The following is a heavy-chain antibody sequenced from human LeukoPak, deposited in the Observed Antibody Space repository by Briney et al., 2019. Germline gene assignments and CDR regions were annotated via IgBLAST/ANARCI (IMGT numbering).Heavy chain of an antibody. Sequence: PGGSLRLSCAASGFTFSSYSMNWVRQAPGKGLEWVSSISSTSSYIYYAASVKGRFTISRDNAKSSLYLQMNSLRAEDTAVYYCAHLRSTRLSDYWGQGTLVTVSS. CDR3: AHLRSTRLSDY. V-gene: IGHV3-21*01. J-gene: IGHJ4*02. CDR1: GFTFSSYS. CDR2: ISSTSSYI. D-gene: IGHD2-2*01.